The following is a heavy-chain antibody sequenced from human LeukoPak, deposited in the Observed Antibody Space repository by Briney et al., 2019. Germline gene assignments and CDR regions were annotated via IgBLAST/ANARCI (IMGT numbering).Heavy chain of an antibody. Sequence: GASVKVSCKASGYTFTSYGISWVRQAPGQGLEWMGWISAYNGNTNYAQKLQGRVTMTTDTSTSTAYMELRSLRSDDTAVYYCARGESYCGGDCMGHRGDQYFQHWGQGTLVTVSS. J-gene: IGHJ1*01. CDR1: GYTFTSYG. D-gene: IGHD2-21*02. CDR3: ARGESYCGGDCMGHRGDQYFQH. V-gene: IGHV1-18*01. CDR2: ISAYNGNT.